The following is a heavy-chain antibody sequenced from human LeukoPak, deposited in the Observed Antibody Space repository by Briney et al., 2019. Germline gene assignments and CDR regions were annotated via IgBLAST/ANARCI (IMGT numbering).Heavy chain of an antibody. V-gene: IGHV4-59*01. CDR2: IYYSGST. CDR1: GGSISSDY. J-gene: IGHJ1*01. CDR3: ARGGLPAALTYFHH. Sequence: PSETLSLTCTVTGGSISSDYWSWIRQSPGKGLEWIGYIYYSGSTNYNPSLKSRVTISVDTSKNQFSLTLSSVTAADTAVYYCARGGLPAALTYFHHWGQGTLVTVSS. D-gene: IGHD6-13*01.